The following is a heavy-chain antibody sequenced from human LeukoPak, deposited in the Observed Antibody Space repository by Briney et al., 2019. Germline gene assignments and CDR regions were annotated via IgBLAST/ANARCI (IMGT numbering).Heavy chain of an antibody. V-gene: IGHV1-2*02. J-gene: IGHJ4*02. CDR1: GYTFAAYF. CDR2: IDPNSGDK. CDR3: ARDLTAGRLVAGVVY. Sequence: GASVKVSCKVAGYTFAAYFIHWVRQAPGQGLEWMGWIDPNSGDKSYAQKFQGRITMTIDTSIGTAYMDLSSLRSDDTAMYYCARDLTAGRLVAGVVYWGQGTLVTVSS. D-gene: IGHD7-27*01.